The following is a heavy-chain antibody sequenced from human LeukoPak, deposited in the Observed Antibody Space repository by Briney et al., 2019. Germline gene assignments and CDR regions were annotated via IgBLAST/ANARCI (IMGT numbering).Heavy chain of an antibody. V-gene: IGHV3-53*05. J-gene: IGHJ4*02. CDR3: AKMGEGDYDILTDY. CDR1: GFTVSGIY. Sequence: GGSLRLSCAASGFTVSGIYMSWVRQPPGKGLEWVSVIYSGGRTYYADSVKGRFTISRDNSKNTLFVQMSSLRAEDTAVYYCAKMGEGDYDILTDYWGQGTLATVSS. D-gene: IGHD3-9*01. CDR2: IYSGGRT.